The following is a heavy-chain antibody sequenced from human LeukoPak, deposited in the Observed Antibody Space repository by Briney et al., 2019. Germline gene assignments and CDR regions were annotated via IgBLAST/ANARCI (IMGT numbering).Heavy chain of an antibody. CDR1: GFTFSSYA. D-gene: IGHD3-10*01. CDR3: ARDPLWFGDNDAFDI. CDR2: ISYDGSNK. J-gene: IGHJ3*02. Sequence: GGSLRLSCAASGFTFSSYAMHWVRPAPGKGLEWVAVISYDGSNKYYADSVEGRFTISRDNSKNTLYLQMNSLRAEDTAVYYCARDPLWFGDNDAFDIWGQGTMVTVSS. V-gene: IGHV3-30*04.